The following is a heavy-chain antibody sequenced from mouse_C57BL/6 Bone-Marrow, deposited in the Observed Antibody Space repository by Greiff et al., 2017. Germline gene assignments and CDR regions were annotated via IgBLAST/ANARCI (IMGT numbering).Heavy chain of an antibody. D-gene: IGHD2-1*01. CDR1: GSTFTSYD. V-gene: IGHV1-85*01. J-gene: IGHJ3*01. CDR3: AREVDYGNYVWFAY. CDR2: IYPRDGST. Sequence: VQLQQFGPELVKLGASVKLSCKASGSTFTSYDINWVKRRPGQGLEWIGWIYPRDGSTQYNEKFKGKATLTVATSSSTAYRELHSLTSEDSAVYFCAREVDYGNYVWFAYWGKGTLVTVSA.